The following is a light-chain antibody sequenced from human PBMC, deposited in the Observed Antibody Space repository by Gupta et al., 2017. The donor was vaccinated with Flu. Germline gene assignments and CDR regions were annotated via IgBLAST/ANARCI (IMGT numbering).Light chain of an antibody. CDR2: DGR. CDR1: TNDVGDYNY. Sequence: GQSVTTSGTGTTNDVGDYNYSAWYHQHPGNPTRLMIYDGRKGPSGVPARFSGSKSGNTASLTLSGLQAEDEDDDYCYSYAGSYVFGTGTKVTVL. V-gene: IGLV2-11*03. J-gene: IGLJ1*01. CDR3: YSYAGSYV.